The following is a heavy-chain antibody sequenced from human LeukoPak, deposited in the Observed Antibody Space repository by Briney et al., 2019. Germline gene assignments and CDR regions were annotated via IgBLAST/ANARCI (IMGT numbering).Heavy chain of an antibody. D-gene: IGHD5-24*01. V-gene: IGHV4-34*01. CDR2: INHSGNT. CDR3: ARGGRWLQDN. CDR1: SGSFSGYY. J-gene: IGHJ4*02. Sequence: SETLSLTCAVYSGSFSGYYWSWIRQPPGKGLEWIGEINHSGNTNYNPSLKSRVTISVDTSKNQFSLKVSSVTAADTAVYYCARGGRWLQDNWGQGTLVTVSS.